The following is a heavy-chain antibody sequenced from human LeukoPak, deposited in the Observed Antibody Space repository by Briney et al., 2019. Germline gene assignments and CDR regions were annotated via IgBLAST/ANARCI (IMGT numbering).Heavy chain of an antibody. Sequence: PSETLSLTCTVSGGSISSSSYYWGWIRQPPGKGLEWIGSIYYSGSTYYNPSLKSRVTISVDTSKNQFSLKLSSVTAADTAVYYCASTRERYCSSTSCYPEFDYWGQGTLVTVSS. CDR3: ASTRERYCSSTSCYPEFDY. CDR1: GGSISSSSYY. J-gene: IGHJ4*02. D-gene: IGHD2-2*01. V-gene: IGHV4-39*01. CDR2: IYYSGST.